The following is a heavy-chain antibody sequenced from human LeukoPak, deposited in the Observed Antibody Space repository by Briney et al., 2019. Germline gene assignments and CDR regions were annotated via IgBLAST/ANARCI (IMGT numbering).Heavy chain of an antibody. CDR1: GGSFSGYY. CDR3: ARRSTTSYFDY. Sequence: PSETLSLTCAVYGGSFSGYYWSWIRQPPGKGLEWIGEINHSGSTNYNPSLKSRVTILVDTSKNQFSLKLSSVTAADTAVYYCARRSTTSYFDYWGQGTLVTVSS. CDR2: INHSGST. J-gene: IGHJ4*02. D-gene: IGHD2/OR15-2a*01. V-gene: IGHV4-34*01.